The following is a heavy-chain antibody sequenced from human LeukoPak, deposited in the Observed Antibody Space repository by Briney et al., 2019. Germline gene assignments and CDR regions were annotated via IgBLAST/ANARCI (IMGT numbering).Heavy chain of an antibody. Sequence: SSETLSLTCTVSGGPVSSGSYYWSWIRQPPGKGLEWIGYIYYSGSAKYNPSLKSRVTISVDTSKNQFSLKLTSVTAADTAVYYCARGFGDWGLSWFDPWGQGTLVTVSS. CDR1: GGPVSSGSYY. CDR2: IYYSGSA. J-gene: IGHJ5*02. V-gene: IGHV4-61*01. D-gene: IGHD3-10*01. CDR3: ARGFGDWGLSWFDP.